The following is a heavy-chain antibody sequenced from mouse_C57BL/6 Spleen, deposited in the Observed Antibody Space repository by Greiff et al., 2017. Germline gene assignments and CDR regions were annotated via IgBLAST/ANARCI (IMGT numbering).Heavy chain of an antibody. CDR3: ASGDYGSSSPFAY. V-gene: IGHV3-6*01. J-gene: IGHJ3*01. CDR1: GYSITSGYY. CDR2: ISYDGSN. D-gene: IGHD1-1*01. Sequence: EVQLQQSGPGLVKPSQSLSLTCSVTGYSITSGYYWNWIRQFPGNKLEWMGYISYDGSNNYNPSLKNRISITRDTSKNQFFLKLNSVTTEDTATYYCASGDYGSSSPFAYWGQGTLVTVSA.